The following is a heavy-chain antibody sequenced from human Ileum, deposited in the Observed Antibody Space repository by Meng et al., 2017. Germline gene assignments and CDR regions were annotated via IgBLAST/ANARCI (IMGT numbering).Heavy chain of an antibody. CDR1: GYTFTSTNYG. Sequence: QVQLLHAGAEVKKLGASLNVPCNASGYTFTSTNYGISWMRQAPGQGLEWMGWVSTYNDDTNHVQKFQDRVTMTTDTSTSTVYMELRSLRSDDTAVYYCARDQIGDYVWDYWGQGTLVTVSS. V-gene: IGHV1-18*01. D-gene: IGHD4-17*01. CDR3: ARDQIGDYVWDY. J-gene: IGHJ4*02. CDR2: VSTYNDDT.